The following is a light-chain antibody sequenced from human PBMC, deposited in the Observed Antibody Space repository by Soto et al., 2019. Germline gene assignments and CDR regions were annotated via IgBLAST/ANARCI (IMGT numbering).Light chain of an antibody. CDR2: AAS. CDR1: QNINAW. V-gene: IGKV1-39*01. J-gene: IGKJ1*01. CDR3: QQSYSTPQWT. Sequence: DIHMTPSPSSLSVSVVDRVTITCRTSQNINAWLAWYQQKPGKAPKLLIYAASSLQSGVPSRFSGSGSGTDFTLTISSLQPEDFATYYCQQSYSTPQWTFGQGTKVDIK.